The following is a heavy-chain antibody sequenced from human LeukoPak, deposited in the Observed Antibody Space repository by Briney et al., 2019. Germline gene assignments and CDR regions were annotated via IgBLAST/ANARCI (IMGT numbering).Heavy chain of an antibody. CDR3: ARSQSYYGSGDY. CDR1: GDSVSNGNYY. D-gene: IGHD3-10*01. CDR2: IYYTGKT. V-gene: IGHV4-61*03. J-gene: IGHJ4*02. Sequence: SETLSLTCTVSGDSVSNGNYYWSWLRQPPGKALEWIGYIYYTGKTYYNPSLEGRVTILVDTSRNHFSVKLSSVTAADTAVYYCARSQSYYGSGDYWSQGTLVTVSS.